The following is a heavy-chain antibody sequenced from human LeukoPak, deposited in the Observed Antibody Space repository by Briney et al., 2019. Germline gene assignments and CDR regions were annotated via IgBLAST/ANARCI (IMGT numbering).Heavy chain of an antibody. CDR1: GYTFTGYH. J-gene: IGHJ4*02. V-gene: IGHV1-2*02. CDR2: INPNSGGT. CDR3: ARETDIAAAGFDY. D-gene: IGHD6-13*01. Sequence: GASVKVSCKASGYTFTGYHMHWVRQAPGQGLEWMGWINPNSGGTNYAQKFQGGVTMTRDTSISTAYMELSRLRSDDTAVYYCARETDIAAAGFDYWGQGTLVTVSS.